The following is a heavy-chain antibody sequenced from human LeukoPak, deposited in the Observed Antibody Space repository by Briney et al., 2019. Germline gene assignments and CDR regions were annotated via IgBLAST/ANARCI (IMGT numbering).Heavy chain of an antibody. V-gene: IGHV3-21*01. Sequence: GGSLRLSCAASGXSFSNCSLNWVRQAPGKGLESVSSISSSSTYIYYADSLEGRFTISRDNVRNSLYLQMNSLRAEDTAVYYCAGDYEGNLAFDIWGQGTMVTVSS. CDR3: AGDYEGNLAFDI. CDR2: ISSSSTYI. J-gene: IGHJ3*02. CDR1: GXSFSNCS. D-gene: IGHD4-23*01.